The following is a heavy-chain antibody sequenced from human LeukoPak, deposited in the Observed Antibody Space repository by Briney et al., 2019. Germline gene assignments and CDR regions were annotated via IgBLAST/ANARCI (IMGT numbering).Heavy chain of an antibody. V-gene: IGHV4-38-2*02. D-gene: IGHD6-19*01. J-gene: IGHJ4*02. CDR1: ASSISSRYY. CDR3: VVTQKWLAFDY. Sequence: PSQTLSLTCTVSASSISSRYYWAWIRQPPGKGLEWIGSVSHSGITYYTPSLESRATISLDTSKNQFSLRLTSVTAADTAVYYCVVTQKWLAFDYWGQGILVTVSS. CDR2: VSHSGIT.